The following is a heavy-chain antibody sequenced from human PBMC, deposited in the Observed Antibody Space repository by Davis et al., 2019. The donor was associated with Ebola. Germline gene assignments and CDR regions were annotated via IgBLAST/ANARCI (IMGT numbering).Heavy chain of an antibody. CDR1: GVSITSYY. CDR2: SHYSGST. J-gene: IGHJ4*02. CDR3: ARLVALYDNSGYAYLDY. V-gene: IGHV4-59*01. Sequence: SETLSLTCTVSGVSITSYYWSWVRQPPGKGLGWIGYSHYSGSTNYNPSLKSRVTISTDTSRSQFSLTLSSVTAADTAVYYCARLVALYDNSGYAYLDYWGQGILVTVSS. D-gene: IGHD3-22*01.